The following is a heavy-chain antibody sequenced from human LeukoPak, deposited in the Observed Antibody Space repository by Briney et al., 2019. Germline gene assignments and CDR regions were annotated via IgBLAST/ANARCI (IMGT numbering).Heavy chain of an antibody. CDR2: ISYDGSNK. V-gene: IGHV3-30-3*01. CDR3: ARDYCGGDYCYYYYYGMDV. Sequence: GRSLRLSCAASGFTFSSYAMHWVRQAPGKGLEWVAVISYDGSNKYYADSVKGRFTISRDNSKNTLYLQMNSLRAEDTAVYYCARDYCGGDYCYYYYYGMDVWGQGTTVTVSS. CDR1: GFTFSSYA. D-gene: IGHD2-21*02. J-gene: IGHJ6*02.